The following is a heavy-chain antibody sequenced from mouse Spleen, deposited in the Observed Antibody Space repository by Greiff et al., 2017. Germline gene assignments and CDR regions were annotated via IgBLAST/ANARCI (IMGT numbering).Heavy chain of an antibody. V-gene: IGHV5-17*01. CDR2: ISSGSSTI. CDR1: GFTFSDYG. Sequence: EVQRVESGGGLVKPGGSLKLSCAASGFTFSDYGMHWVRQAPEKGLEWVAYISSGSSTIYYADTVKGRFTISRDNAKNTLFLQMTSLRSEDTAMYYCARGRTTMVTFYAMDYWGQGTSVTVSS. CDR3: ARGRTTMVTFYAMDY. J-gene: IGHJ4*01. D-gene: IGHD2-1*01.